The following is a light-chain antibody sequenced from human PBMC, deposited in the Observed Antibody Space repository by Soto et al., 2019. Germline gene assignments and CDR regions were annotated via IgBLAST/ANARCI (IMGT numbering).Light chain of an antibody. CDR2: GAS. CDR1: QSVSSSY. V-gene: IGKV3-20*01. CDR3: QQYGSSPWT. J-gene: IGKJ1*01. Sequence: EIVLTQSPGTLSLSPGERATLSCRASQSVSSSYLAWYQHKPGQAPRLLIYGASSRATGIPDRFSGSGSGTDFTLTISRLVHEDFEVYYCQQYGSSPWTIGQGTKVEIK.